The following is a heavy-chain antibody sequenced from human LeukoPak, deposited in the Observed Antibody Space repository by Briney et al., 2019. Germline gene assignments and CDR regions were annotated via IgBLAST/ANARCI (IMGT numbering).Heavy chain of an antibody. V-gene: IGHV4-34*01. CDR3: ALGIFGVVPYYFDY. CDR1: GGSFSGYY. CDR2: INHSGST. D-gene: IGHD3-3*01. Sequence: KPSETLSLTCALYGGSFSGYYWSWIRQPPGKGLEWIGEINHSGSTNYNPSLKSRVTISVDTSKNQFSLKLSSVTAADTAVYYCALGIFGVVPYYFDYWGQGTLVTVSS. J-gene: IGHJ4*02.